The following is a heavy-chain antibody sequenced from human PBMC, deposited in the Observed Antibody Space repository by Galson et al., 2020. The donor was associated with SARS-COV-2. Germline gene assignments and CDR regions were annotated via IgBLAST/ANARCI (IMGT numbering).Heavy chain of an antibody. CDR1: GFTFSSYG. D-gene: IGHD5-12*01. Sequence: GESLKISCAASGFTFSSYGMHWVRQAPGKGLEWVAVIWYDGSNKYYADSVKGRFTISRDNSKNTLYLQMNSLRAEDTAVYYCARDVRDGYNWALDYWGQGTLVTVSS. CDR3: ARDVRDGYNWALDY. J-gene: IGHJ4*02. V-gene: IGHV3-33*01. CDR2: IWYDGSNK.